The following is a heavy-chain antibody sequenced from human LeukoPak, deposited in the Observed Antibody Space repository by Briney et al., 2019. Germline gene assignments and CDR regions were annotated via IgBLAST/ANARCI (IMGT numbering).Heavy chain of an antibody. CDR1: GYTITNNY. D-gene: IGHD1-26*01. Sequence: ASVKVSCKASGYTITNNYMHWVRQAPGQGLEWMGVINPSGTGTSYAQKFQGRVTMTRDTSISTAYMELSRLRSDDTAVYYCARVGGSYRAHFDYWGQGTLVTVSS. V-gene: IGHV1-2*02. J-gene: IGHJ4*02. CDR3: ARVGGSYRAHFDY. CDR2: INPSGTGT.